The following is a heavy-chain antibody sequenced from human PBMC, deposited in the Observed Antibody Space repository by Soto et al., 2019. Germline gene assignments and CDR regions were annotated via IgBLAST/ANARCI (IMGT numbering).Heavy chain of an antibody. J-gene: IGHJ4*02. D-gene: IGHD5-12*01. CDR2: IYWDDDK. V-gene: IGHV2-5*02. CDR1: GFSLSTYHMG. CDR3: AHGGGYDLLTFDH. Sequence: QITLKESGPTLVRPAQTLTLTCDFSGFSLSTYHMGVAWIRQPPGKALEWLALIYWDDDKRYSPSLKDRLAISKDTSSNQVVLTITNIDPGYSATYFCAHGGGYDLLTFDHWGPGTLVTVAS.